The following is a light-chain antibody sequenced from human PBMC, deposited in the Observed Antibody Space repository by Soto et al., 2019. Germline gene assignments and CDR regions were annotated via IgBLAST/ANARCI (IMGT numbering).Light chain of an antibody. CDR3: QQANSYPVT. CDR2: AAS. V-gene: IGKV1-12*01. J-gene: IGKJ4*01. CDR1: QDISSW. Sequence: DVQMTQSPSSVSASVGDSVTITCRASQDISSWLAWYQQKPGKAPILLIHAASSLQSEVPSRFSGSGSGTDFTLTISSLQPEDFATYYCQQANSYPVTFGGGTQVEMK.